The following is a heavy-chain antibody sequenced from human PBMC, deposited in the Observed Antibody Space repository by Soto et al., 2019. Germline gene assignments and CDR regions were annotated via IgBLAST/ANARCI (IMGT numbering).Heavy chain of an antibody. D-gene: IGHD3-22*01. Sequence: SETLSLTCTVSGGSISSGDYYWSWIRQPPGKGLEWIGYIYYSGSTYYNPSLKSRVTISVDTSKNQFSLKLSSVTAADTAVYYCARVVTMIVVDSFDIWGQGTMVTVSS. J-gene: IGHJ3*02. CDR2: IYYSGST. CDR1: GGSISSGDYY. V-gene: IGHV4-30-4*01. CDR3: ARVVTMIVVDSFDI.